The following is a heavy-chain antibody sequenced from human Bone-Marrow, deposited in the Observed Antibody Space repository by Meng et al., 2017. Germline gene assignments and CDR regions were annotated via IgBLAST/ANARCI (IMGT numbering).Heavy chain of an antibody. CDR2: INYSGRT. Sequence: QVQLQASGPGLVKPSETLSRTCTVSGGSISTYYWSWIRQSPEKGLEWIGYINYSGRTNYIPSLRSRATISVDPSKNQFSLNLRSVTAADTAVYYCARGPSHGGSYSDYWGQGTLVTVSS. J-gene: IGHJ4*02. CDR1: GGSISTYY. V-gene: IGHV4-59*01. CDR3: ARGPSHGGSYSDY. D-gene: IGHD2-21*02.